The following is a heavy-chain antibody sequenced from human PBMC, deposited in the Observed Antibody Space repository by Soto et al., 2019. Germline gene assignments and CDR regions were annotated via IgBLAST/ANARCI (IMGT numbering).Heavy chain of an antibody. J-gene: IGHJ4*02. Sequence: QVQLVQSGAEVKQPGSSVRVSCKASGSTHIIYFIHWLRQAPGQGLEWMGWINSVSGGTNYAHKFPGRVTMTRATSTTTAFMELGGLRSDDTAVYYCARGGSYYAHWGQGTLVTVSS. CDR2: INSVSGGT. V-gene: IGHV1-2*02. CDR1: GSTHIIYF. D-gene: IGHD1-26*01. CDR3: ARGGSYYAH.